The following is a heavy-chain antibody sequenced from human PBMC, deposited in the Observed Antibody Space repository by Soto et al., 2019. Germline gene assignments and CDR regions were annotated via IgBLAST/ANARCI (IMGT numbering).Heavy chain of an antibody. CDR1: GYTFTSDY. D-gene: IGHD4-17*01. V-gene: IGHV1-46*01. J-gene: IGHJ3*02. CDR2: INPSGGST. Sequence: SVKVSCKASGYTFTSDYMHWGRQAPGQGLEWMGIINPSGGSTSYAQKFQGRVTMTRDTSTSTVYMELSSLRSEDTAVYYCARDPGPTTVVTGPYAFDIWGQGTMVTVSS. CDR3: ARDPGPTTVVTGPYAFDI.